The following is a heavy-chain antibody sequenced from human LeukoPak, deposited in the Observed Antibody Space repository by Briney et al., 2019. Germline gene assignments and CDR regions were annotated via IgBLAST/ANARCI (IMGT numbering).Heavy chain of an antibody. CDR2: INHSGST. J-gene: IGHJ1*01. CDR1: GGSFSDYY. V-gene: IGHV4-34*01. Sequence: SETLSLTCAVYGGSFSDYYWSWIRQPPGKGLEWIGEINHSGSTNYNPSLKSRVTISVDTSKNQFSLKLSSVTAADTAVYYCARGGYSYGYGYWGQGTLVTVSS. CDR3: ARGGYSYGYGY. D-gene: IGHD5-18*01.